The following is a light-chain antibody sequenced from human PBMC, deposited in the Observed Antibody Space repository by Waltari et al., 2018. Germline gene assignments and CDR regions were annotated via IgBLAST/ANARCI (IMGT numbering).Light chain of an antibody. CDR1: NSDVGGYKY. Sequence: QSALTQPRSVSGSPGQSVTISCTGTNSDVGGYKYDHWYQHHPGKAPKLMIYDVSKRPSGVPDRFSGSKSGNTASLTISGLQAEDEADYYCCSYAGSYTYVFGTGTKVTVL. J-gene: IGLJ1*01. V-gene: IGLV2-11*01. CDR2: DVS. CDR3: CSYAGSYTYV.